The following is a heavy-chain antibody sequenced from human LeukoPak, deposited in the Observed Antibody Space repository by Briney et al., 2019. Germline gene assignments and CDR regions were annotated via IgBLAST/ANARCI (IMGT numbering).Heavy chain of an antibody. V-gene: IGHV2-5*02. CDR2: IYWDDDK. CDR3: AHRLPTTLYCSGGSRYSRGAFDI. Sequence: SGPTLVKPTQTLTLTCTFSGFSLSTSGVGVGWIRQPPGKALEWLALIYWDDDKRYSPSLKSRLTITKDTSKNQVVLTMTNMDPVDTATYYCAHRLPTTLYCSGGSRYSRGAFDIWGQGTMVTVSS. D-gene: IGHD2-15*01. J-gene: IGHJ3*02. CDR1: GFSLSTSGVG.